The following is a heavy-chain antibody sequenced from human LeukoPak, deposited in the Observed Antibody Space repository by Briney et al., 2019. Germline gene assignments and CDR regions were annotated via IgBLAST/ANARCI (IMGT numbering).Heavy chain of an antibody. Sequence: GGSLRLSCVASGFTFSSDWMIWVRQSPGKGLVWVSRVISDGSSATYADSVKGRFTISRDNAKNTMYLQMNSLRAEDTAVYYCVRDSYYHPDYWGQGTLVTVSS. D-gene: IGHD3-10*01. J-gene: IGHJ4*02. CDR2: VISDGSSA. CDR1: GFTFSSDW. V-gene: IGHV3-74*01. CDR3: VRDSYYHPDY.